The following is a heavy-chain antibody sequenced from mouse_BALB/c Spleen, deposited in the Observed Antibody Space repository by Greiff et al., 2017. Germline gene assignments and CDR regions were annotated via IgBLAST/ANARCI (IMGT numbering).Heavy chain of an antibody. Sequence: DVMLVESGGGLVKPGGSLKLSCAASGFTFSSYAMSWVRQSPDKRLEWVAEISSGGSYTYYPDTVTGRFTISRDNAKNTLYLEMSSLRSEDTAMYYCATNLFAYWGQGTLVTVSA. D-gene: IGHD4-1*01. J-gene: IGHJ3*01. CDR2: ISSGGSYT. CDR1: GFTFSSYA. V-gene: IGHV5-9-4*01. CDR3: ATNLFAY.